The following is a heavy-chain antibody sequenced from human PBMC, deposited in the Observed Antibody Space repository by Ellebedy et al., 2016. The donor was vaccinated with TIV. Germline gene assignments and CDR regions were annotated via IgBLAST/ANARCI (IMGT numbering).Heavy chain of an antibody. D-gene: IGHD5-12*01. CDR2: ISYDATDK. Sequence: GGSLRLXXVASGFTFRSHAMHWVRQAPGKGLEWVAIISYDATDKYFADSVKGRFTISRGNSKNTLYLEMNSLRPEDTAVYHCAKGDSGYDFGLDYWGQGTLVTVSS. V-gene: IGHV3-30-3*01. CDR3: AKGDSGYDFGLDY. CDR1: GFTFRSHA. J-gene: IGHJ4*02.